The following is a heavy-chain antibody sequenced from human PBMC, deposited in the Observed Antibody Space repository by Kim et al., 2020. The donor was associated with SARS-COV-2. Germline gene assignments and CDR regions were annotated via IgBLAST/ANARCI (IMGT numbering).Heavy chain of an antibody. J-gene: IGHJ4*02. CDR3: ARGPDTAMVNYYFDY. D-gene: IGHD5-18*01. Sequence: QKCQGRVTITADKSTSTAYMELSSLRSEDTAVYYCARGPDTAMVNYYFDYWGQGTLVTVSS. V-gene: IGHV1-69*04.